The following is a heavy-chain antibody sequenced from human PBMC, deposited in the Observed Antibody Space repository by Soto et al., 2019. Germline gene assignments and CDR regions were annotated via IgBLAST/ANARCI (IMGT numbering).Heavy chain of an antibody. CDR2: IIPIFGTA. CDR1: GGSFSSYA. D-gene: IGHD3-22*01. CDR3: ARALTYYYDSSGYYPYYFDY. V-gene: IGHV1-69*13. Sequence: GASVKVSCKASGGSFSSYAISWVRQAPGQGLEWMGGIIPIFGTANYAQKFQGRVTITADESTSTAYMELSSLRSEDTAVYYCARALTYYYDSSGYYPYYFDYWGQGTLVTVSS. J-gene: IGHJ4*02.